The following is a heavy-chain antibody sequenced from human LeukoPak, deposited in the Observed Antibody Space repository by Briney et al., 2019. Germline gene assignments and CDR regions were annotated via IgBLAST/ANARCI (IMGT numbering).Heavy chain of an antibody. J-gene: IGHJ4*02. V-gene: IGHV3-23*01. CDR1: GFTFSSYA. Sequence: PGGSLRLSRAASGFTFSSYAMSWVRQAPGKGLEWVSAISGSGGSTYYADSVKGRFTISRDNSKNTLYLQMNSLRAEDTAVYYCAKNHYDILTGHDYWGQGTLVTVSS. D-gene: IGHD3-9*01. CDR2: ISGSGGST. CDR3: AKNHYDILTGHDY.